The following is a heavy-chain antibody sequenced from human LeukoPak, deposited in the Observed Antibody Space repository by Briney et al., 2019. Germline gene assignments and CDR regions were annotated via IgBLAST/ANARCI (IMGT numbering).Heavy chain of an antibody. Sequence: GGSLRLSCTAAGFTFKIYAMRWVRQTPGKRLEWGAGIRGGGDGTYYADSVRGRFTISRDNFNNTVYLEMNSLRDDDTAIYYCARVRAYWGQGTLVTVSS. J-gene: IGHJ4*02. CDR1: GFTFKIYA. CDR2: IRGGGDGT. CDR3: ARVRAY. V-gene: IGHV3-23*01.